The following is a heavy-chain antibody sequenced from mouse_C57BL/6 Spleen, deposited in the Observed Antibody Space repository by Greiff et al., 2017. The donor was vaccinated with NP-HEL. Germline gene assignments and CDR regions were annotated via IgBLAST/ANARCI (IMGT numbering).Heavy chain of an antibody. Sequence: QVQLQQSGPELVKPGASVKISCKASGYAFSSSWMNWVKQRPGQGLEWIGRIYPGDGDTNYNEKFKGKATLTADTSSSTAYMQLSSLTSEDSAVYFCALYYGSSHWDFDVWGTGTTVTVSS. J-gene: IGHJ1*03. CDR2: IYPGDGDT. CDR3: ALYYGSSHWDFDV. D-gene: IGHD1-1*01. V-gene: IGHV1-82*01. CDR1: GYAFSSSW.